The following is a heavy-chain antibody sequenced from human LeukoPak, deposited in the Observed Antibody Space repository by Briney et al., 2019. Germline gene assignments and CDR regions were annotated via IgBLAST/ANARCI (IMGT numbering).Heavy chain of an antibody. CDR1: GFTSSSYW. D-gene: IGHD4-17*01. J-gene: IGHJ4*02. CDR3: ARGPDYGDYRIDY. V-gene: IGHV3-74*01. Sequence: GGSLRLSCAASGFTSSSYWMHWVRQVPGKGLVWVSRISGDGTARNYADSVKGRFTISRDNSKNTLYLQMNSLRAEDTAVYYCARGPDYGDYRIDYWGQGTLVTVSS. CDR2: ISGDGTAR.